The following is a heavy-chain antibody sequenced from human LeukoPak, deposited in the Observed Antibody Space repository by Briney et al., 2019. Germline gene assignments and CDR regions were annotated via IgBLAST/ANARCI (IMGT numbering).Heavy chain of an antibody. D-gene: IGHD1-14*01. Sequence: SGGSLRLSCAASRFRFSTFPMGWVRQAPGKGLGWVSGISAGGETTFYADSVRGRLTISRDNSKNTLYLQMNSLRAEDTAVYYCARLTGSKADGMDVWGQGTTVTVSS. J-gene: IGHJ6*02. CDR3: ARLTGSKADGMDV. CDR2: ISAGGETT. V-gene: IGHV3-23*01. CDR1: RFRFSTFP.